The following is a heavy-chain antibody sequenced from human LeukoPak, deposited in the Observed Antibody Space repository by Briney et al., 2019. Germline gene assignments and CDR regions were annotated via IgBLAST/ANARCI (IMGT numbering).Heavy chain of an antibody. CDR3: ARAPMPNYYYYYMDV. J-gene: IGHJ6*03. CDR1: GYSISTGYY. CDR2: IYRSGSS. Sequence: SETLSLTCSVSGYSISTGYYWGWLRQPPGKGLEWIGSIYRSGSSYYNPSLKNRVTISVDTSKNQFSLKLSSVTAADTAVYYCARAPMPNYYYYYMDVWGKGTTATVSS. V-gene: IGHV4-38-2*02. D-gene: IGHD2-2*01.